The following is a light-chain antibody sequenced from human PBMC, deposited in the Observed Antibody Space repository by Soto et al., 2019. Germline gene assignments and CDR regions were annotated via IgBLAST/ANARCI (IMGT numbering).Light chain of an antibody. CDR3: QQYHSWTPRT. Sequence: EIVLTHSPTILSVSQGERATLSCRASYNVSSTCAWYHHNPLQAPWPLIYGVHTRAPRITARFSGSGYRTEFNLTISSLQSEDFAVYYCQQYHSWTPRTFGKGTKVDIK. CDR1: YNVSST. J-gene: IGKJ1*01. CDR2: GVH. V-gene: IGKV3D-15*01.